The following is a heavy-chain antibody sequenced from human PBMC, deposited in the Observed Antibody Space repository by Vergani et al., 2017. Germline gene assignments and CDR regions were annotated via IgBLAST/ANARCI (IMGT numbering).Heavy chain of an antibody. CDR2: IYHTGST. CDR3: ARDSAGYVWGGYEAWFDP. CDR1: GYSISSGYY. Sequence: QVQLQESGPGLVKPSETLSLTCTVSGYSISSGYYWGWIRQPPRKGLEWIGGIYHTGSTYYNPSLKSRVTISVDTSKNQFSLKLSSVTAADTAVYYCARDSAGYVWGGYEAWFDPWGQGSLVTVSS. V-gene: IGHV4-38-2*02. D-gene: IGHD3-16*01. J-gene: IGHJ5*02.